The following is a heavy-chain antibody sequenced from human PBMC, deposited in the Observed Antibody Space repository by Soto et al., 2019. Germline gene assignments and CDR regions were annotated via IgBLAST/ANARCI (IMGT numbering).Heavy chain of an antibody. J-gene: IGHJ4*02. D-gene: IGHD3-22*01. CDR2: ISYDGSNK. V-gene: IGHV3-30-3*01. CDR3: ARDSSVVVITTVDY. CDR1: GFTFSSYA. Sequence: GGSLRLSCAASGFTFSSYAMHWVRQAPGKGLEWVAVISYDGSNKYYADSVKGRFTISRDNSKNTLYLQMNSLRAEDTAVYYCARDSSVVVITTVDYWGQGTLVTV.